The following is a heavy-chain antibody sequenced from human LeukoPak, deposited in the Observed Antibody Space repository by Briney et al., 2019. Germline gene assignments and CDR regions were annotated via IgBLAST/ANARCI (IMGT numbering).Heavy chain of an antibody. Sequence: ESSETLSLTCTVSGGSISSSSYYWGWIRQPPGKGLEWIGSIYYSGSTYYNPSLKSRVSISVDTSKNQFSLKLSSVTAADTAVYYCARLVDWGSPHAYWYFDLWGRGTLVTVSS. D-gene: IGHD3/OR15-3a*01. V-gene: IGHV4-39*01. CDR3: ARLVDWGSPHAYWYFDL. CDR1: GGSISSSSYY. CDR2: IYYSGST. J-gene: IGHJ2*01.